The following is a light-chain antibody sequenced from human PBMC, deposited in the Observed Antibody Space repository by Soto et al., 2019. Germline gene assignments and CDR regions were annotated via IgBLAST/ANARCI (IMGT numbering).Light chain of an antibody. V-gene: IGKV3-15*01. J-gene: IGKJ1*01. Sequence: EIVMTQSPATLSMSPGERATLSCRASQSVSNNLAWYQQKPGQAPRLLIYGASTRATGIPARFSGSGSETEFTLTISSLQSEDFAVYYCQQYHFWWTFGLGTTGDIK. CDR2: GAS. CDR3: QQYHFWWT. CDR1: QSVSNN.